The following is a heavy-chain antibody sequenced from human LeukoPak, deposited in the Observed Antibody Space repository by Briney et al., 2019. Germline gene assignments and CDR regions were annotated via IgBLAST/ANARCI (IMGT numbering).Heavy chain of an antibody. CDR2: ISGSGGST. CDR3: ARDQNAFDY. V-gene: IGHV3-23*01. CDR1: GFTFSSYA. J-gene: IGHJ4*02. Sequence: GGSLRLSCAASGFTFSSYAMSWVRQAPGKGLEWASAISGSGGSTYYADSVKGRFTISRDNSKNTLYLQMNSLRVEDTAVYYCARDQNAFDYWGQGTLVTVSS.